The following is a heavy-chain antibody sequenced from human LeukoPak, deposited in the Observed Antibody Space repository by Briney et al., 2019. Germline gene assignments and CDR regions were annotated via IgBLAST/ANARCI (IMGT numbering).Heavy chain of an antibody. CDR1: GYTFISYG. J-gene: IGHJ4*02. D-gene: IGHD5-18*01. CDR2: ISAYNGNI. Sequence: ASVKVSCKASGYTFISYGISWVRQAPGQGLEWMGWISAYNGNINHAQKFQDRVSMTTDTSTNTAYMEVRSLGFDDTAIYYCAREGQAIVTSDWGQGTLVTVSS. V-gene: IGHV1-18*01. CDR3: AREGQAIVTSD.